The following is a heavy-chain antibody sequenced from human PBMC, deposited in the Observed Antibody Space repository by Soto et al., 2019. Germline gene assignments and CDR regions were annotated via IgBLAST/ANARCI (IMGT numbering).Heavy chain of an antibody. CDR3: TTDYFNTIFGVVINPDYGMDV. CDR1: GFTFSNAW. CDR2: IKSKTDGGTT. V-gene: IGHV3-15*07. Sequence: LRLSCAASGFTFSNAWMNWVRQAPGKGLEWVGRIKSKTDGGTTDYAAPVKGRFTISRDDSKNTLYLQMNSLKTEDTAVYYCTTDYFNTIFGVVINPDYGMDVWGQGTTVTVSS. D-gene: IGHD3-3*01. J-gene: IGHJ6*02.